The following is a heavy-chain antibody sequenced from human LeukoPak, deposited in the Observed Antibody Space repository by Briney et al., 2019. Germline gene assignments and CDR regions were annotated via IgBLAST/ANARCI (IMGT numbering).Heavy chain of an antibody. D-gene: IGHD3-16*01. CDR2: INNGGGP. CDR3: AKDYPRGGVIEQFFDY. V-gene: IGHV3-23*01. CDR1: GISTSTYV. J-gene: IGHJ4*02. Sequence: SGRSLRLSCAASGISTSTYVMSWVRQAPGKGLEWVSGINNGGGPYYSDSFHALRSICEDASKNTLYLQISSLRAEDTAVYYCAKDYPRGGVIEQFFDYWGQG.